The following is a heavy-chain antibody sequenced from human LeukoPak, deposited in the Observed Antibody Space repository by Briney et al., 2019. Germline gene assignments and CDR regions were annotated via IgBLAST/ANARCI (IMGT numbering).Heavy chain of an antibody. Sequence: ASVKVSCKASGYTFTSYDINWVRQATGQGLEWMGWMNPNTGNTGYAQKFQGRVTMTRDMSTSTVYMELSSLRSEDTAVYYCARSGYCSGGSCYGGWDYWGQGTLVTVSS. CDR1: GYTFTSYD. V-gene: IGHV1-8*01. J-gene: IGHJ4*02. CDR2: MNPNTGNT. CDR3: ARSGYCSGGSCYGGWDY. D-gene: IGHD2-15*01.